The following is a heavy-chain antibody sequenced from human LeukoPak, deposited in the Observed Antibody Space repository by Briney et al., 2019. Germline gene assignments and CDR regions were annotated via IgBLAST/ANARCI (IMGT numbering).Heavy chain of an antibody. CDR3: AKTRPLDSSSWSHGDY. V-gene: IGHV3-23*01. CDR2: ISGSGDST. D-gene: IGHD6-13*01. Sequence: GGSLRLSCAASGFTFSSYAMSWVRQAPGKGLEWVSAISGSGDSTYYGGSVKGRFTISRDNSKNTLYLQMNSLRAEDTAVYYCAKTRPLDSSSWSHGDYWGQGTLVTVSS. J-gene: IGHJ4*02. CDR1: GFTFSSYA.